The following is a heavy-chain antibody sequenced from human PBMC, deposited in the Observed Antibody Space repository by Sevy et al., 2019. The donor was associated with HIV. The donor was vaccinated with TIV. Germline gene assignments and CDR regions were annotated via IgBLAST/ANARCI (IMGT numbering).Heavy chain of an antibody. D-gene: IGHD3-16*02. CDR2: IKQDGSEK. CDR1: GFTFSSYW. V-gene: IGHV3-7*01. CDR3: AREPIMITCGGVIVYFDY. J-gene: IGHJ4*02. Sequence: GGSLRLSCAASGFTFSSYWMSWVRQAPGKGLEWVANIKQDGSEKYYVDSRKGRFTISRDNAKNSLYLQMNSLKAEDTAVYYWAREPIMITCGGVIVYFDYWGQGTLVTVSS.